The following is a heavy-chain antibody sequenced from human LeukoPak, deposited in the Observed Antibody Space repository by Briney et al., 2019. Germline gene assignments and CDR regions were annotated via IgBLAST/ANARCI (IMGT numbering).Heavy chain of an antibody. D-gene: IGHD1-26*01. V-gene: IGHV4-59*01. CDR2: ISYTGNT. CDR3: ARGYSATYGRLDP. J-gene: IGHJ5*02. Sequence: PSETLSLTCTVSGGSISTYFWSWIRQPPVEGLEWIGYISYTGNTNYNPSLKSRVTISVDTSKNQFSLKLTSVTAADTAVYFCARGYSATYGRLDPWGQGTLVTVSS. CDR1: GGSISTYF.